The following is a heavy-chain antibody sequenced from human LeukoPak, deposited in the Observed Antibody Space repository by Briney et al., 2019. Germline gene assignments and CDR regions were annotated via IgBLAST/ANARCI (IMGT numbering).Heavy chain of an antibody. Sequence: GGSLRLSCAASGFTFSSYGMHWVRQAPGKGLEWVAVISYDGSNKYYADSVKGRFTISRDNSKNTLYLQMNSLRAEDTAVYYCARSPPANEDQYYYYGMDVWGQGTTVTVSS. CDR3: ARSPPANEDQYYYYGMDV. D-gene: IGHD4/OR15-4a*01. V-gene: IGHV3-30*03. CDR1: GFTFSSYG. CDR2: ISYDGSNK. J-gene: IGHJ6*02.